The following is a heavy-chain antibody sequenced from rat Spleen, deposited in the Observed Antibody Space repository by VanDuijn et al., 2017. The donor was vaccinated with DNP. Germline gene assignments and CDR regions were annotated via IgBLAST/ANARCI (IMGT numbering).Heavy chain of an antibody. Sequence: EAQLVESGGGPVQPGRSLKLSCVASGFIFSNYWMSWIRQAPGKGLEWVASITNSGGFTCYRDSVKGRFTISRDNAKSTLYLQMESLRSEDTATYYCAKDGYGGYRVDHWGQGVMVTVSS. J-gene: IGHJ2*01. CDR3: AKDGYGGYRVDH. D-gene: IGHD1-11*01. CDR2: ITNSGGFT. CDR1: GFIFSNYW. V-gene: IGHV5-31*01.